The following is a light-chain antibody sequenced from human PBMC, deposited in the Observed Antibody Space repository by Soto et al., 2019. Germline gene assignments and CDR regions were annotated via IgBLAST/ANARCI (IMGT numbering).Light chain of an antibody. CDR2: GAS. CDR1: QGIGDT. J-gene: IGKJ1*01. CDR3: QQYNNWPQT. V-gene: IGKV3-15*01. Sequence: EVVMTQSPATLSVSPGEGVTLSCRASQGIGDTLAWYQHKPGQTPRLLIYGASTRATGIPARFSGSGSGTEFTLTISSLQSEDFAVYYCQQYNNWPQTFGQGTKVDIK.